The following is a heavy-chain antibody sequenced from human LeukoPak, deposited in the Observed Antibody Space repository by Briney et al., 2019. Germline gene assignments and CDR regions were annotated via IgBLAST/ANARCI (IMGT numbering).Heavy chain of an antibody. CDR3: ARERYSSGSIFDY. V-gene: IGHV3-74*01. Sequence: GGSLRLSYAASGFTFSSYWMHWVRQAPGKGLVWVSRINTDGSSTSYADSVKGRFTISRDNAKNTLYLQMNSLRAEDTAVYYCARERYSSGSIFDYWGQGTLVTVSS. CDR1: GFTFSSYW. J-gene: IGHJ4*02. CDR2: INTDGSST. D-gene: IGHD6-19*01.